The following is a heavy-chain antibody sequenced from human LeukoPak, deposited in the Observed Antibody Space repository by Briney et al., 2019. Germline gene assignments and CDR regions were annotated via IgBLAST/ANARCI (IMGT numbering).Heavy chain of an antibody. J-gene: IGHJ4*02. CDR2: ISSSSSYI. CDR1: GFTFSSYR. V-gene: IGHV3-21*01. CDR3: ARDGYSYGTAHDY. D-gene: IGHD5-18*01. Sequence: GGSLRLSCAASGFTFSSYRMNWVRQAPGKGLEWVSSISSSSSYIYYADSVKGRSTISRDNAKNSLYLQMNSLRAEDTAVYYCARDGYSYGTAHDYWGQGTLVTVSS.